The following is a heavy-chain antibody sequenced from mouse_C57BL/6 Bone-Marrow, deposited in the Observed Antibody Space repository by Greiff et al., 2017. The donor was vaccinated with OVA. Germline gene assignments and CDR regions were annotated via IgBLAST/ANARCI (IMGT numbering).Heavy chain of an antibody. J-gene: IGHJ2*01. Sequence: EVKLQESGPGLVKPSQTVFLTCTVTGISITTGNYRWSWIRQFPGNKLEWIGYIYYSGTITYNPSLPSRTTITRDTPKNQFFLEMNSVTAEDTATYYCARDEDYYGNYGGAFDYWGQGTTLTVSS. CDR2: IYYSGTI. CDR3: ARDEDYYGNYGGAFDY. V-gene: IGHV3-5*01. D-gene: IGHD2-1*01. CDR1: GISITTGNYR.